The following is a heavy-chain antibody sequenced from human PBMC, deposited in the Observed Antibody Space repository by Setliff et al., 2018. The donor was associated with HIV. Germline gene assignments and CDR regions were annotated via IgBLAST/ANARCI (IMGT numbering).Heavy chain of an antibody. CDR3: ARMQAYYNFWRSTYYFDY. D-gene: IGHD3-3*01. Sequence: RASVKVSCKASGYPFTSYGICWVRQAPGHGLEWMGYISPYNGDAYYAEKFQGRVTMTTDTSTTAVSMELTNLRSDDTAVYFCARMQAYYNFWRSTYYFDYWGQGTPVTVS. CDR2: ISPYNGDA. CDR1: GYPFTSYG. V-gene: IGHV1-18*01. J-gene: IGHJ4*02.